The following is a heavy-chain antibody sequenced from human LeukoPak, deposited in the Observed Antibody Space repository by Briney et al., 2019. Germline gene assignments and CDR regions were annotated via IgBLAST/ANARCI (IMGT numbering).Heavy chain of an antibody. Sequence: QPGGSLRLSCAASGFTFSSYAMSWVRQAPGRGLEWVSAISGSGDQTYSADSVKGRFTISRDNSKNTMYMQMNRLRAEDTAVYYCAKGTETVTIIYYYYMDVWGKGTTVTVSS. CDR2: ISGSGDQT. CDR3: AKGTETVTIIYYYYMDV. CDR1: GFTFSSYA. V-gene: IGHV3-23*01. D-gene: IGHD4-17*01. J-gene: IGHJ6*03.